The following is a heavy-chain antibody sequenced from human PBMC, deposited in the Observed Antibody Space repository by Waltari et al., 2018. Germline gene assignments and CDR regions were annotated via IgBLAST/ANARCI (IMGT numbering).Heavy chain of an antibody. J-gene: IGHJ4*02. CDR3: ARVDDYIWGSYGGIGHFDY. Sequence: QVQLVQSGAEVKKPGASVKVSCKASGYTFTSYAMHWVRQAPGQRLEWMGWINAGNGNTKYSQKFQGRVTITRDTSASTAYMELSSLRSEDTAVYYCARVDDYIWGSYGGIGHFDYWGQGTLVTVSS. CDR1: GYTFTSYA. CDR2: INAGNGNT. V-gene: IGHV1-3*01. D-gene: IGHD3-16*01.